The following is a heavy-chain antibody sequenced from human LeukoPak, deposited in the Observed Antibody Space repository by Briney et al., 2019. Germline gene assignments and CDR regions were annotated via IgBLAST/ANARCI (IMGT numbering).Heavy chain of an antibody. Sequence: SETLSLTXAVYGGSFSGYYWSWIRQPPGKGLEWIGEINHSGSTNYNPSLKSRVTISVDTSKNQFSLKLSSVTAADTAVYYCARDLLGYCSGGSCYEDWFDPWGQGTLVTVSS. J-gene: IGHJ5*02. CDR3: ARDLLGYCSGGSCYEDWFDP. CDR1: GGSFSGYY. CDR2: INHSGST. D-gene: IGHD2-15*01. V-gene: IGHV4-34*01.